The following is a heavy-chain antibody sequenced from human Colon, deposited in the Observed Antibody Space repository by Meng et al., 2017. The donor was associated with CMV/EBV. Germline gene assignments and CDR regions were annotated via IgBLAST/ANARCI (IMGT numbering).Heavy chain of an antibody. D-gene: IGHD3-3*01. CDR1: GFTFSSYW. V-gene: IGHV3-7*01. J-gene: IGHJ4*02. CDR2: IKQDVSDK. CDR3: AREATGFLEWKLDPGIDY. Sequence: GESLKISCAASGFTFSSYWMTWVRQAPGKGLEWVANIKQDVSDKYYVDSVRGRFTISRDNPKKSLYLQMNSLRVEDTAVYYCAREATGFLEWKLDPGIDYWGQGTLVTVSS.